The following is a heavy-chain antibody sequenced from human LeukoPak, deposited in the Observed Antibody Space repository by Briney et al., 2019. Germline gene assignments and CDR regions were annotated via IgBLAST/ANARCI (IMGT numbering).Heavy chain of an antibody. CDR2: IYHSGST. V-gene: IGHV4-38-2*02. Sequence: SETLSLTCSVSGYSISSGYYWGWIRQPPGKGLEWIGSIYHSGSTYYNPSLKSRVTISVDTSKNQFSLKLSSVTAADTAVYYCARDLAYSSGWYPPGDYWGQGTLVTVSS. J-gene: IGHJ4*02. CDR3: ARDLAYSSGWYPPGDY. D-gene: IGHD6-19*01. CDR1: GYSISSGYY.